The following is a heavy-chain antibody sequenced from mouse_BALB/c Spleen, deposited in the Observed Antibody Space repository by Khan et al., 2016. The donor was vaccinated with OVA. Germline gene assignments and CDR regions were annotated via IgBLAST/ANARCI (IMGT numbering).Heavy chain of an antibody. D-gene: IGHD1-1*01. Sequence: EVELVESGGDLVEPGGSLKLSCAASGFTFSTYGMSWVRQTPDKRLEWVATISTGGHYTYYSDSVWGRFNISRDNAKNTLYLQMTSLKSEDTAMFYCARLAYYYDSEGFAYWGQGTLVTVSA. CDR2: ISTGGHYT. CDR1: GFTFSTYG. J-gene: IGHJ3*01. V-gene: IGHV5-6*01. CDR3: ARLAYYYDSEGFAY.